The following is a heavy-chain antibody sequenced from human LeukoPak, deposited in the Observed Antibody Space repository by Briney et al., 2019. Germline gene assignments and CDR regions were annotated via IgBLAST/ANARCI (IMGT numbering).Heavy chain of an antibody. CDR2: IKQDGSET. Sequence: AGGSLRLSCAVSGFTFSNYRMSWVRQAPGKGLEWVANIKQDGSETYYSDSVRGRFTISRDNAKHSMYLQMNSLRAEDTALYYCVGCSGGSCSDFDYWGRGTLVTVSS. J-gene: IGHJ4*02. CDR3: VGCSGGSCSDFDY. CDR1: GFTFSNYR. V-gene: IGHV3-7*01. D-gene: IGHD2-15*01.